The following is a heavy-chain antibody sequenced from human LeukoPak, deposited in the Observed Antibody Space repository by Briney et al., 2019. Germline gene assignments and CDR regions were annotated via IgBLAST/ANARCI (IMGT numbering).Heavy chain of an antibody. CDR1: GYTFTGYY. V-gene: IGHV1-2*06. J-gene: IGHJ4*02. CDR3: ARDIVGIGYYDSSGHEDY. D-gene: IGHD3-22*01. CDR2: INPNSGGT. Sequence: GASVTVSCKASGYTFTGYYIHWVRQAPGQGLEWMGRINPNSGGTNYAQKFQGRVTMTRDTSISTAYMELSRLRSDDTAVYYCARDIVGIGYYDSSGHEDYWGQGSLVTVSS.